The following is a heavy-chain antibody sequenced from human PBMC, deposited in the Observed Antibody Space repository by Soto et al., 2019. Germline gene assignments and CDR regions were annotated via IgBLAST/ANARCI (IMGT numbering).Heavy chain of an antibody. D-gene: IGHD3-10*01. CDR1: GFTFSDHY. Sequence: GGSLRLSCAASGFTFSDHYMDWVRQAPGKGLEWVGRTRNKANSYTTEYAASVKGRFTISRDDSKNSLYLQMNSLKTEDTAVYYCARETITMVQGVDYYYYGMDVWGQGTTVTVSS. CDR3: ARETITMVQGVDYYYYGMDV. V-gene: IGHV3-72*01. J-gene: IGHJ6*02. CDR2: TRNKANSYTT.